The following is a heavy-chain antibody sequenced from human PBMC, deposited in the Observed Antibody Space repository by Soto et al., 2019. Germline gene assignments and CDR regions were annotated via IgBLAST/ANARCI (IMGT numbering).Heavy chain of an antibody. CDR1: GDSINSDKYY. J-gene: IGHJ4*02. Sequence: QLQLQESGPGLVKPSETLSLTCSVSGDSINSDKYYWGWIRQPPGKGLGWIGSIYFRGNTYYNPSLQARVTISRDKSKSQFSLKLNSVTAADSAVYFCARLEGLATISYYFDFWCQGALVTVSS. CDR2: IYFRGNT. V-gene: IGHV4-39*01. CDR3: ARLEGLATISYYFDF. D-gene: IGHD3-9*01.